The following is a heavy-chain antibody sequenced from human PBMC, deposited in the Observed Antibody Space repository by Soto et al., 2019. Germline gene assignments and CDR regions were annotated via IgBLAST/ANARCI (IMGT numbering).Heavy chain of an antibody. Sequence: DVQLVQSGAEVKKPGESLRISCKASGYSFTRKWISWVRQMPGKGLEWMGRIDPTDSYTNYSPSFQGHVTISVDKSSSTAYVQWSSLKASDTAMYYCATTLPLSGSSFFSWFDPWGQGTLVTVSS. J-gene: IGHJ5*02. V-gene: IGHV5-10-1*03. CDR3: ATTLPLSGSSFFSWFDP. CDR2: IDPTDSYT. CDR1: GYSFTRKW. D-gene: IGHD1-26*01.